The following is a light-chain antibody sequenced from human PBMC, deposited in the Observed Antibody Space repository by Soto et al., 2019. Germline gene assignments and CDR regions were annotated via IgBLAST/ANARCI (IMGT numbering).Light chain of an antibody. CDR2: AAS. CDR1: QSISSY. V-gene: IGKV1-39*01. CDR3: QQSYTSRIT. J-gene: IGKJ5*01. Sequence: DIQMTQSPSSLSASVGDRVTNTCRASQSISSYLNWYQQKPGKAPKLLIFAASSLQSGVPSRFSGSGSGTDFTLTVSSLQPEDSATYYCQQSYTSRITFGLGTRLEIK.